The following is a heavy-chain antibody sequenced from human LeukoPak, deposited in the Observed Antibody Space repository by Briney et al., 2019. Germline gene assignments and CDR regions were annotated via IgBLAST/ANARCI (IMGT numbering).Heavy chain of an antibody. Sequence: SETLSLTCTVSGGSISSYYWSWIRQHPGKGLEWIGYIYYSGSTYYNPSLKSRVTISVDTSKNQFSLKLGSATAADTAVYYCARVNYGSGSNRSFDLWGRGTLVTVSS. V-gene: IGHV4-59*06. CDR1: GGSISSYY. CDR3: ARVNYGSGSNRSFDL. D-gene: IGHD3-10*01. CDR2: IYYSGST. J-gene: IGHJ2*01.